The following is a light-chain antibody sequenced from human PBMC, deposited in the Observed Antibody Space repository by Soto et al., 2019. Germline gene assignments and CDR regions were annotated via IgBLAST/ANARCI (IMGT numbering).Light chain of an antibody. Sequence: EVVMTQSPATLSVSPGERATLSCRASQTVSRNLAWYQQRPGQAPRLLIYDISNRATGVPARFSGSGSETEFTLTIRSLQSEDFAVYFWQQYNNWLSFGQGTRLEI. V-gene: IGKV3-15*01. J-gene: IGKJ5*01. CDR3: QQYNNWLS. CDR1: QTVSRN. CDR2: DIS.